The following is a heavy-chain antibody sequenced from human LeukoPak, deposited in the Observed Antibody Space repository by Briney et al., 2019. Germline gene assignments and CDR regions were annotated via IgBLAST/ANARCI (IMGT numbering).Heavy chain of an antibody. D-gene: IGHD3-10*01. CDR3: AHIYYHGSGSYGDY. V-gene: IGHV3-23*01. Sequence: GGSLRLSCVVSGLTFSDYAMSWDRQAPGKGLEWVSGISDSGDRTYYADSVKGRFTISRDNSKNTLSLQMNSLRVEDTAVYYCAHIYYHGSGSYGDYWGQGTLVTVSS. J-gene: IGHJ4*02. CDR2: ISDSGDRT. CDR1: GLTFSDYA.